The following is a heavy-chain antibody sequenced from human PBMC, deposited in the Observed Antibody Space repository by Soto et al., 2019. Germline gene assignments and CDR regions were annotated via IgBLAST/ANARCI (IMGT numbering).Heavy chain of an antibody. Sequence: HLQESGPGLVKPSGTLSLTCDVSGGSISSSSWWTWFRQSPGKGLEWIGEIYHAGSPNYNPSFQSRVTILADKSKNQFSLRLPSVTAADTAIYYCARGLSFRGDFDVWGQGTTVTVSS. J-gene: IGHJ3*01. CDR3: ARGLSFRGDFDV. D-gene: IGHD2-21*02. CDR1: GGSISSSSW. V-gene: IGHV4-4*02. CDR2: IYHAGSP.